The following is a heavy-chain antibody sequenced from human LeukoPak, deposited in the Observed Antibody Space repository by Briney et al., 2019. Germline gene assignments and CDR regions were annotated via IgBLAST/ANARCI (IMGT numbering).Heavy chain of an antibody. CDR1: GFTFSSYG. CDR3: ARANSVAAHGFDY. CDR2: IWYVGSNK. J-gene: IGHJ4*02. Sequence: PGGSLRLSCAASGFTFSSYGMHWVRQAPGKGLEWVAFIWYVGSNKYYADSVKGRFTISRDNSKNTLYLQMNSLRAEDTAVYYCARANSVAAHGFDYWGQGTLVTVSS. V-gene: IGHV3-30*02. D-gene: IGHD6-19*01.